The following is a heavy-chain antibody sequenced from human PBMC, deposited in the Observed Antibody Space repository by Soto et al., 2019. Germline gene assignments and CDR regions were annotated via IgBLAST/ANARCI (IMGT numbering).Heavy chain of an antibody. J-gene: IGHJ4*02. V-gene: IGHV1-18*01. CDR2: ISGDNDKT. Sequence: QVQLVQSGAEVKKPGASVKVSCKASGYIFTSYGLSWVRQAPGQGLEYMGWISGDNDKTNYALKFLGRVTMTTDTSTNTAYMELRSLGSDDTAMYYCARGPRRLDYRGGHCDYWGQGTLVTVSS. CDR1: GYIFTSYG. D-gene: IGHD4-17*01. CDR3: ARGPRRLDYRGGHCDY.